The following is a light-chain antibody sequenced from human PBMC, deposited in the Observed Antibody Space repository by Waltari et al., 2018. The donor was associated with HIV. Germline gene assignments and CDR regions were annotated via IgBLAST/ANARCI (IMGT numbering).Light chain of an antibody. Sequence: QSALTQPASVSGSPGQSITISCTGTSSDVGGYNYVSWYQQHPGNAPKVMVFEVSNRPSGVSNRFSGSKSGNTASLTISGLQAEDEADYYCSSYSSISTLVFGGGTKLTVL. V-gene: IGLV2-14*01. CDR2: EVS. CDR3: SSYSSISTLV. J-gene: IGLJ3*02. CDR1: SSDVGGYNY.